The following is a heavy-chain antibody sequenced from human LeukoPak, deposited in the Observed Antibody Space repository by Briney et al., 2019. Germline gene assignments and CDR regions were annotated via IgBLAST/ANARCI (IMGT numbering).Heavy chain of an antibody. J-gene: IGHJ4*02. Sequence: SETLSLTCAVSGGSISSSNWWSWVRQPPGKGLEWIGEIYHSGSTNYNPSLKSRVTISVDTSKNQFSLKLSSVTAADTAVYYCARADYGGNSPLDYWGQGTLVTVSS. CDR1: GGSISSSNW. CDR3: ARADYGGNSPLDY. V-gene: IGHV4-4*02. CDR2: IYHSGST. D-gene: IGHD4-23*01.